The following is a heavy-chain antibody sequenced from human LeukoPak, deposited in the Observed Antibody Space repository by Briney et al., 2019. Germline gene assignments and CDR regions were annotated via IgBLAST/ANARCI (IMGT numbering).Heavy chain of an antibody. V-gene: IGHV4-28*06. CDR3: ARIFLGYSSGWYFDY. CDR2: IYYTGNS. CDR1: GYSISSTNW. J-gene: IGHJ4*02. D-gene: IGHD6-19*01. Sequence: SDTLSLTCAVSGYSISSTNWWGWIRQPPGKGLEWIGYIYYTGNSNYNPSLKSRVTMSVDTSKNQFSLNLSSVTALDTAVYYCARIFLGYSSGWYFDYWGQGTLVTVSS.